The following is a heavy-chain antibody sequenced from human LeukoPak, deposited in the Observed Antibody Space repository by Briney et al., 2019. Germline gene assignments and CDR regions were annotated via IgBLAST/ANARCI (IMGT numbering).Heavy chain of an antibody. Sequence: PGGSLILSCAASGFTFSGYWMHWVRQAPGKGLVWVSRINSDGRTTDYADSVKGRFTISRDNAKNTLYLQMNSLRAEDTAVYYCVRETTVITLYGMDVWGQGTTVTVSS. CDR1: GFTFSGYW. J-gene: IGHJ6*02. CDR2: INSDGRTT. CDR3: VRETTVITLYGMDV. V-gene: IGHV3-74*01. D-gene: IGHD4-17*01.